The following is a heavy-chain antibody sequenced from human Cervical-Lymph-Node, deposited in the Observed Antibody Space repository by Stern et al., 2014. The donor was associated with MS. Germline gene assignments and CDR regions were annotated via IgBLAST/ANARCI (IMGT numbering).Heavy chain of an antibody. CDR2: IRSSGSPI. V-gene: IGHV3-48*01. CDR1: GFTFSSYS. CDR3: ARDPHSLDY. D-gene: IGHD2-15*01. Sequence: EVQLLESGGGLVQPGGSLRLSCAASGFTFSSYSMNWVRQAPGKGLEWVSYIRSSGSPIYYADSVKGRFTISRDNAKNSLYLQMNSLRAEDTAVYYCARDPHSLDYWGQGTLVTVSS. J-gene: IGHJ4*02.